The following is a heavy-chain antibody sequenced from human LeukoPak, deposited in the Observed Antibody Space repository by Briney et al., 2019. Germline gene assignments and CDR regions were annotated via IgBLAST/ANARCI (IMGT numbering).Heavy chain of an antibody. CDR3: ARDVAYCSSTSCYGAWFDP. J-gene: IGHJ5*02. D-gene: IGHD2-2*01. CDR1: GYTFTGYY. CDR2: INPNSGGT. V-gene: IGHV1-2*02. Sequence: ASVKVSCKASGYTFTGYYMHWVRQAPGQGLEWMGWINPNSGGTNYAQKFQGRVTMTRDTSISTAYMELSRLGSDDTAVYYCARDVAYCSSTSCYGAWFDPWGQGTLVTVSS.